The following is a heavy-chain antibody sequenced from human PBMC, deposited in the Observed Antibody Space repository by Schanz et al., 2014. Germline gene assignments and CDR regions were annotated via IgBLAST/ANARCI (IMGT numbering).Heavy chain of an antibody. V-gene: IGHV3-7*03. CDR1: GFTFSNYW. CDR2: VNTDGGGK. Sequence: EVQLVESGGGLVQPGGSLRLSCAASGFTFSNYWMSWVRQAPGKGLEWVASVNTDGGGKFYVDSVKGRFTIFRDNAKDSLYLQMNSLRAEDTAIYYCAKGKDSPYYFDDWGQGTLVTVSS. CDR3: AKGKDSPYYFDD. J-gene: IGHJ4*02. D-gene: IGHD2-15*01.